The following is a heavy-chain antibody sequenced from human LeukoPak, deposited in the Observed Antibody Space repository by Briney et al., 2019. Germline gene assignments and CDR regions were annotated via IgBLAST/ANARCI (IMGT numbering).Heavy chain of an antibody. D-gene: IGHD6-6*01. V-gene: IGHV3-11*04. CDR3: ARSGIAARPDNWFDP. J-gene: IGHJ5*02. Sequence: DSVRGRFTISRDNAKNSLYLQMNSLRAEDTAVYYCARSGIAARPDNWFDPWGQGTLATVSS.